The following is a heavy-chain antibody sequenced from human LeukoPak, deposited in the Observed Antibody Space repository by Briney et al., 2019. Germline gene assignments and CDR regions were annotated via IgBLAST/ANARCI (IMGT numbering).Heavy chain of an antibody. Sequence: GASVKVSCKASGYTFSGYAIHWVRQAPGQRLEWMGWINAGNGHTKYSQNFQGRVTITRDSSANIVYMDVSSLTSEDTAVYYCARGIWSATRVDYYLDNWGWGTLVTVSS. D-gene: IGHD5-24*01. CDR1: GYTFSGYA. V-gene: IGHV1-3*01. CDR3: ARGIWSATRVDYYLDN. CDR2: INAGNGHT. J-gene: IGHJ4*02.